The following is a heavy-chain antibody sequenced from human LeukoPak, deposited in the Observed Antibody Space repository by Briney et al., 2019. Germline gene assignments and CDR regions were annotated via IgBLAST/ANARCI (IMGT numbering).Heavy chain of an antibody. CDR2: ISGSGGST. CDR3: AKDMSVDFWSGYYTNWFDP. J-gene: IGHJ5*02. Sequence: GGSLRLSWAASGFTFSSYAMSWVRQAPGKGLEWVSAISGSGGSTYYADSVKGRFTISRDNSKTTLYLQMNSLRAGDTAVYYCAKDMSVDFWSGYYTNWFDPWGQGTLVTVSS. CDR1: GFTFSSYA. D-gene: IGHD3-3*01. V-gene: IGHV3-23*01.